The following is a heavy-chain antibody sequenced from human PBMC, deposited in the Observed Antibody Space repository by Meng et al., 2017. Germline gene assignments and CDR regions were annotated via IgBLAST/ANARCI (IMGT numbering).Heavy chain of an antibody. V-gene: IGHV1-18*01. Sequence: ASVKVSCKASGYTFTSYGISWVRQAPGQGLEWMGWISAYNANTNYAQKLQGRVTMTTDTSTSTAYMELRSLRSDDTAVYYCARVPSVGATNSPNYWGQGTLVTVSS. CDR3: ARVPSVGATNSPNY. CDR2: ISAYNANT. J-gene: IGHJ4*02. D-gene: IGHD1-26*01. CDR1: GYTFTSYG.